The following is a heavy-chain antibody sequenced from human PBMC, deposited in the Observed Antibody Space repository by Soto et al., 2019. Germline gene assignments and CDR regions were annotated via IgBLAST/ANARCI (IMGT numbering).Heavy chain of an antibody. CDR2: ISYSGSS. CDR3: SRATPSDSEDF. J-gene: IGHJ4*02. D-gene: IGHD2-21*01. V-gene: IGHV4-31*03. Sequence: SETPSLTCTVSGGSNITDGYHCSWIRQQPGKGLEWIEYISYSGSSYSNPSLTSRVTIAAATCKSQSGLRINFVTAADTALYYCSRATPSDSEDFWGQGSLDT. CDR1: GGSNITDGYH.